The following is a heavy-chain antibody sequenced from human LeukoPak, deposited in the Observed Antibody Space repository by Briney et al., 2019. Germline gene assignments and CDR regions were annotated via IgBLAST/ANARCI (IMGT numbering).Heavy chain of an antibody. CDR2: IYYSGST. CDR1: GGSISSSSYY. V-gene: IGHV4-39*07. Sequence: SDTLSLTCTVSGGSISSSSYYWGWIRQPPGKGLEWIGSIYYSGSTYYNPSLKSRVTISVDTSKNQFSLKLSSVTAADTAVYYCARQQQLVPNYFDYWGQGTLVTVSS. CDR3: ARQQQLVPNYFDY. D-gene: IGHD6-13*01. J-gene: IGHJ4*02.